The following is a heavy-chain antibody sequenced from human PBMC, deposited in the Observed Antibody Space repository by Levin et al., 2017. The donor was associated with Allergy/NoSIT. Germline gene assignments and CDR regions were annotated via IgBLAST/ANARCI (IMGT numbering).Heavy chain of an antibody. Sequence: AASVKVSCKASGGTFSSYAISWVRQAPGQGLEWMGGIIPIFGTANYAQKFQGRVTITADKSTSTAYMELSSLRSEDTAVYYCASPRPGLYSGYFDGPRRGLQNGMDVWGQGTTVTVSS. V-gene: IGHV1-69*06. CDR2: IIPIFGTA. CDR3: ASPRPGLYSGYFDGPRRGLQNGMDV. CDR1: GGTFSSYA. D-gene: IGHD5-12*01. J-gene: IGHJ6*02.